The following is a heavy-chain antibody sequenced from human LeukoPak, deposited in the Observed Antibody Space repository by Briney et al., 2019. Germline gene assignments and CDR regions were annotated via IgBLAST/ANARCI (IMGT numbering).Heavy chain of an antibody. CDR1: GYTFTSYG. Sequence: SVKVSCKASGYTFTSYGISWVRQAPGQGLEWMGWISAYNGNTNYAQKLQGRVTMTTDTPTSTAYMELRSLRSDDTAVYYCARDYYGSGSYYWWFDPWGQGTLVTVSS. CDR2: ISAYNGNT. CDR3: ARDYYGSGSYYWWFDP. V-gene: IGHV1-18*01. J-gene: IGHJ5*02. D-gene: IGHD3-10*01.